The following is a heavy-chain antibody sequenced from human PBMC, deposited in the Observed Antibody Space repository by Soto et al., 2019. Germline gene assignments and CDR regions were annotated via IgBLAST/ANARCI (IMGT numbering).Heavy chain of an antibody. J-gene: IGHJ6*02. CDR1: GGSISSSNW. D-gene: IGHD5-18*01. Sequence: KPSETLSLTCAVSGGSISSSNWWSWVRQPPGKGLEWIGEIYHSGSTNYNPSLKSRVTISVDKSKNQFSLKLSSVTAADTAVYYCARDPRNTAAAGYYYGMDVWGQGTTVTVSS. V-gene: IGHV4-4*02. CDR3: ARDPRNTAAAGYYYGMDV. CDR2: IYHSGST.